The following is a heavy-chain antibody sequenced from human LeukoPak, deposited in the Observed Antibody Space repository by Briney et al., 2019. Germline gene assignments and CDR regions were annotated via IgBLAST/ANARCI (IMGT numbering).Heavy chain of an antibody. Sequence: GGSLRLSCGASGFTFSSYSMHWVRQAPGKGLEWVSSISSSSSYIYYADSVKGRFTISRDNAKNSLYLQMNSLRAEDTAVYYCARAVGSCSSATRYAWCDPWGQGTLVTVSS. J-gene: IGHJ5*02. D-gene: IGHD2-2*01. CDR2: ISSSSSYI. V-gene: IGHV3-21*01. CDR3: ARAVGSCSSATRYAWCDP. CDR1: GFTFSSYS.